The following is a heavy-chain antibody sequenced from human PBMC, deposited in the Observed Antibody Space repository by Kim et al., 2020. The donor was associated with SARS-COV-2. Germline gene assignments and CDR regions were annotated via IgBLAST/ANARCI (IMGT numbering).Heavy chain of an antibody. J-gene: IGHJ6*02. CDR2: ISNTGSA. CDR1: GASISSSY. Sequence: SETLSLTCSVSGASISSSYWSWIRQTPAKGLEWIGYISNTGSAIYNPSLKSRLAISVDMSNNQISLDLRSVTAADTAVYYCARANLGYSDSETYSGGYYTMDVWGQGTSVTVSS. V-gene: IGHV4-59*01. D-gene: IGHD3-10*01. CDR3: ARANLGYSDSETYSGGYYTMDV.